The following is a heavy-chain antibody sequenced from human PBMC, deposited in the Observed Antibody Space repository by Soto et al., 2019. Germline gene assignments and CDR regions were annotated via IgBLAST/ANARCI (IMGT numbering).Heavy chain of an antibody. CDR3: AKGGYNYGFLFDC. J-gene: IGHJ4*02. V-gene: IGHV3-23*05. D-gene: IGHD5-18*01. CDR2: IDNSGGIT. CDR1: GFTFSTYA. Sequence: EVQLLESGGGLVQPGGSLRLSCAASGFTFSTYAMSWVRQAPGKGLEWVSTIDNSGGITYYADSVKGRFTISRDNSKNTLYLQMNSLRAEDTAVYYCAKGGYNYGFLFDCWDQGTLVTVSS.